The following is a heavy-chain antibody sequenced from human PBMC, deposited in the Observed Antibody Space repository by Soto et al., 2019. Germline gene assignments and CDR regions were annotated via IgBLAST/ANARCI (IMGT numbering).Heavy chain of an antibody. D-gene: IGHD3-10*01. J-gene: IGHJ4*02. CDR1: GGTLSSFITYP. CDR3: ERRDTLCCLRYFDT. CDR2: NVPNVGTV. Sequence: QVQLVQSGPEVKKPGSSVKVSCKTSGGTLSSFITYPINWVRQAPGQGPELMGGNVPNVGTVNYAQRFQGRGTITADKSTGTSYMDLNNLRSEDTAIYYCERRDTLCCLRYFDTWGQGTLVTV. V-gene: IGHV1-69*06.